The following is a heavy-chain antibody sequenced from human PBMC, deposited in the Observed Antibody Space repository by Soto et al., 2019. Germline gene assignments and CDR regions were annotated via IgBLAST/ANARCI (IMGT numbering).Heavy chain of an antibody. CDR3: ARAYGSGGNDWFDP. J-gene: IGHJ5*02. V-gene: IGHV4-38-2*01. D-gene: IGHD3-10*01. CDR2: IYHSGST. Sequence: SETLSLTCAVSGYSISSGYYWYWSRQPPGKGLEWIGSIYHSGSTYYNPSLKSRATISVDTSKNQFSLKLSSVTAADTAVYYCARAYGSGGNDWFDPWGQGTLVTVS. CDR1: GYSISSGYY.